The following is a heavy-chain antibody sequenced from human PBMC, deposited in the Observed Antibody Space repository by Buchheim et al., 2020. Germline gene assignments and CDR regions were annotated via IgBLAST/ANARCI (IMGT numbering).Heavy chain of an antibody. CDR2: ISSSSSYI. D-gene: IGHD5-24*01. Sequence: EVQLVESGGGLVKPGGSLRLSCAASGFTFSSYSMNWVRQAPGKGLEWVSSISSSSSYIYYADSVKGRFTISRDTAKNSLYLQMNSLRAEDTAVYYCARDHRRRWLQFDNWFDPWGQGTL. CDR3: ARDHRRRWLQFDNWFDP. J-gene: IGHJ5*02. CDR1: GFTFSSYS. V-gene: IGHV3-21*01.